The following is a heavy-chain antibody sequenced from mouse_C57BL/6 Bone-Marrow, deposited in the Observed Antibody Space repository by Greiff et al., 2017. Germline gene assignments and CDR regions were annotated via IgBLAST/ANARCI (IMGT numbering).Heavy chain of an antibody. D-gene: IGHD4-1*01. CDR3: ASPWGNWYFDV. CDR2: IDPSDSYT. V-gene: IGHV1-59*01. Sequence: QVQLQQPGAELVRPGTSVKLSCKASGYTFTSYWMHWVKQRPGQGLEWIGVIDPSDSYTNYNQKFKGKATLTVDTSSSTAYMQLSSLTSEDSAVYYCASPWGNWYFDVWGTGTTVTVAS. J-gene: IGHJ1*03. CDR1: GYTFTSYW.